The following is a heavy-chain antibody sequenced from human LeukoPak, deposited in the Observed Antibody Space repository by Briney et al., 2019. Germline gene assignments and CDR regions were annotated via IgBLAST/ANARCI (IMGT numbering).Heavy chain of an antibody. CDR1: GGSISSGGYY. Sequence: PSETLSLTCTVSGGSISSGGYYWSWIRQPPGKGLEWIGSIYYSGSTYYNPSLKSRVTISVDTSKNQFSLKLSSVTAADTAVYYCARHLKQLGRGWFDPWGQGTLVTVSS. D-gene: IGHD6-13*01. V-gene: IGHV4-39*01. J-gene: IGHJ5*02. CDR2: IYYSGST. CDR3: ARHLKQLGRGWFDP.